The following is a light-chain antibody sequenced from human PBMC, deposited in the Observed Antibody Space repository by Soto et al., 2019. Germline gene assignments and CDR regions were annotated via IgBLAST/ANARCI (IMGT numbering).Light chain of an antibody. CDR1: RSNIGSNY. J-gene: IGLJ3*02. V-gene: IGLV1-47*02. CDR2: SNN. CDR3: AAWDDNLSGWV. Sequence: QLVLTQPPSASATPGQRVSISCSGSRSNIGSNYVYWYQQLPGAAPRLLMYSNNQRPSGVPGRFSVSKSGTSASLAISGLRSEDEADYYCAAWDDNLSGWVFGGGTKLTVL.